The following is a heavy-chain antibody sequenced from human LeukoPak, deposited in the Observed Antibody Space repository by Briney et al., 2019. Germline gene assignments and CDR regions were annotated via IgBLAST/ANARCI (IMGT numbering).Heavy chain of an antibody. CDR2: ISAYNGNT. CDR1: GGTFSSYA. V-gene: IGHV1-18*01. J-gene: IGHJ4*02. CDR3: ARDVVTVGYCSSTSCLPFDY. D-gene: IGHD2-2*01. Sequence: ASVKVSCKASGGTFSSYAISWVRQAPGQGLEWMGWISAYNGNTNYAQKLQGRVTMTTDTSTSTAYMELRSLRSDDTAVYYCARDVVTVGYCSSTSCLPFDYWGQGTLVTVSS.